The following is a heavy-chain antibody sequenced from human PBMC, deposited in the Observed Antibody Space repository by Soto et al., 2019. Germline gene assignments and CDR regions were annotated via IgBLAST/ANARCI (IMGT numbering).Heavy chain of an antibody. Sequence: QVQLVQSGAEVKKPGSSVKVSCKASGGTFRRYAISWVRQAPGQGLEWMGGIIPIFGAANHEQKVQGRVTIAADESTSTAYRELSSLRSEDTAVYYCARDRDSSSWYEGGKPDNWFDPWGQGTLVTVSS. CDR2: IIPIFGAA. D-gene: IGHD6-13*01. J-gene: IGHJ5*02. V-gene: IGHV1-69*12. CDR1: GGTFRRYA. CDR3: ARDRDSSSWYEGGKPDNWFDP.